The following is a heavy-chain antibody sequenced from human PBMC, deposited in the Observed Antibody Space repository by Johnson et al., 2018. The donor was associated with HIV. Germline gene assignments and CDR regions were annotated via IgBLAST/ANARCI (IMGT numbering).Heavy chain of an antibody. J-gene: IGHJ4*03. CDR1: GFTFSSYW. D-gene: IGHD5-12*01. CDR2: IKQDGSEK. Sequence: VQLVESGGGLVQPGGSLRLSCAASGFTFSSYWMSWVRQAPGKGLEWVANIKQDGSEKYYVDSVKGRFAISRDNSKNTLYLQMNSLRAEDTAVYYCASGDDDGFWGRGTLVTVSS. CDR3: ASGDDDGF. V-gene: IGHV3-7*01.